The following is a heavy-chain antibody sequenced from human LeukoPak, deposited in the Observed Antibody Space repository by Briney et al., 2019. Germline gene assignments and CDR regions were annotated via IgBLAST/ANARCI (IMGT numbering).Heavy chain of an antibody. CDR2: IYTSGRT. CDR3: ARSEAARKQLPGIAAGNWFDP. D-gene: IGHD6-13*01. J-gene: IGHJ5*02. Sequence: PSETLSLTCTVSGGSSSSYYWSWIRQPAGKGLEWIGRIYTSGRTNYNPSLKSRVTISVDTSKNQFSLKLSSVTAADTAVYYCARSEAARKQLPGIAAGNWFDPWGQGTLVTVSS. V-gene: IGHV4-4*07. CDR1: GGSSSSYY.